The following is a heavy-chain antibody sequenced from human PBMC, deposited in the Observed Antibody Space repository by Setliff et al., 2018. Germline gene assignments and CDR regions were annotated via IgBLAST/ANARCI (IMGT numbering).Heavy chain of an antibody. CDR1: GYSISSGHY. J-gene: IGHJ6*03. D-gene: IGHD6-19*01. CDR3: AREQWLDPPGYYYMDV. Sequence: SETLSLTCTVSGYSISSGHYWGWIRQPPGKGLEWIGSISHSGSTYYNPSLKSRVTMSIDASKNQFSLKLNSVTAADMAVYYCAREQWLDPPGYYYMDVWAKGTTVTVSS. V-gene: IGHV4-38-2*02. CDR2: ISHSGST.